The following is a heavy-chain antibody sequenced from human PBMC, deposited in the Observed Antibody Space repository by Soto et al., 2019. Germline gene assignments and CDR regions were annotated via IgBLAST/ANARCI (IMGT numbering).Heavy chain of an antibody. V-gene: IGHV3-23*01. J-gene: IGHJ4*02. CDR3: AKVGDGYNSKMGLGPFDY. D-gene: IGHD5-12*01. CDR2: ISGSGGST. Sequence: GGSLRLSCAASGFTFSSYAMGWVRPAPGKGLEWVSSISGSGGSTYYADSVKGRFTISRDNSKNTLYLQMSSLRAEDTAVYYCAKVGDGYNSKMGLGPFDYWGQGTLVTVSS. CDR1: GFTFSSYA.